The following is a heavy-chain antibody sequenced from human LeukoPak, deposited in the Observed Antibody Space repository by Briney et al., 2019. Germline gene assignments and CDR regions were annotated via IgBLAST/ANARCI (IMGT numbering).Heavy chain of an antibody. CDR3: ARHCDSSRLYFDY. V-gene: IGHV4-59*01. D-gene: IGHD3-22*01. Sequence: SETLSLTCTVSGGSISSYYWSWIRQPPGKGLEWIGYIYYSGNTHYNPSLKSRVIISVDTSKNQFSLELSSVTAADTAVYYCARHCDSSRLYFDYWGRGTLVTVSS. CDR2: IYYSGNT. CDR1: GGSISSYY. J-gene: IGHJ4*02.